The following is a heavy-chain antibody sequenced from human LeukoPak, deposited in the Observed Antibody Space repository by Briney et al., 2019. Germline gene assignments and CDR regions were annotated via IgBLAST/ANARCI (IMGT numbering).Heavy chain of an antibody. J-gene: IGHJ4*02. CDR3: ARDLAY. CDR1: GYTFTSYF. CDR2: ISPGGGST. Sequence: GASVRVSCKASGYTFTSYFIHWVRQAPGQGLEWMGIISPGGGSTTYAQKFQDRVTMTRDTSTSMVYMELSSLRSEDTALYYCARDLAYWGQGTLVTVSS. V-gene: IGHV1-46*01.